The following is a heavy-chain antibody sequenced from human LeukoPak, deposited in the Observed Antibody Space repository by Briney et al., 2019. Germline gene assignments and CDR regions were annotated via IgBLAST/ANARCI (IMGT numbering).Heavy chain of an antibody. J-gene: IGHJ4*02. CDR1: GFTVSGNY. CDR2: SYSSGTT. D-gene: IGHD3-22*01. CDR3: AGNYYESSGYLDY. Sequence: GESLRLSCAASGFTVSGNYMIWVRQAPGRGLEWVSVSYSSGTTFYADSVKGRFTISRHSYKNTLYLQMNSLRADDTAVYYCAGNYYESSGYLDYWGQGTLVTVSS. V-gene: IGHV3-53*04.